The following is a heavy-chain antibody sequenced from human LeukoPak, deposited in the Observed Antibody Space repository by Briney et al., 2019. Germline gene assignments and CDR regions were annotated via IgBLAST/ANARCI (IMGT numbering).Heavy chain of an antibody. CDR1: GYTFTSYG. J-gene: IGHJ4*02. Sequence: GASVKVSCKASGYTFTSYGISWVRQAPGQGLEWMGWISAYNGDTNYAQKLQGRVTMTTDTSTSTAYMELRSLRSDDTAVYYCARDRGGVGGWFGELLRDSYYFDYWGQGTLVTVSS. CDR2: ISAYNGDT. CDR3: ARDRGGVGGWFGELLRDSYYFDY. V-gene: IGHV1-18*01. D-gene: IGHD3-10*01.